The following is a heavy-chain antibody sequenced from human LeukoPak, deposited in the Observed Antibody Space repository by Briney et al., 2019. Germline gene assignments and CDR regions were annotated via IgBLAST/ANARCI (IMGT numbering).Heavy chain of an antibody. CDR3: ARGMGRAVAAH. CDR1: GYTFTSYF. Sequence: ASVNVSCTASGYTFTSYFMVWVRPAPGEGLEWMGMINPSGGGTNYAQKFQGRVTMTRDTSTSTVYMELSSLRSDDTAVYYCARGMGRAVAAHWGQGTLVTVSS. CDR2: INPSGGGT. J-gene: IGHJ4*02. D-gene: IGHD6-19*01. V-gene: IGHV1-46*01.